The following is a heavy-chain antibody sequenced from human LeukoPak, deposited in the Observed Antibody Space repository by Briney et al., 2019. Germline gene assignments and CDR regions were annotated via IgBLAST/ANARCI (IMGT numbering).Heavy chain of an antibody. Sequence: ASVKVSCKASGYTFTGYYVHWVRQAPAQGLEWIGSISPYNGGTKFAQNFQGRVSMTSDASISTASMELRSLTSDDTAVYYCARGKVGVDWCFDIWGRGTLVSVSS. CDR1: GYTFTGYY. CDR3: ARGKVGVDWCFDI. J-gene: IGHJ2*01. V-gene: IGHV1-2*02. D-gene: IGHD1-26*01. CDR2: ISPYNGGT.